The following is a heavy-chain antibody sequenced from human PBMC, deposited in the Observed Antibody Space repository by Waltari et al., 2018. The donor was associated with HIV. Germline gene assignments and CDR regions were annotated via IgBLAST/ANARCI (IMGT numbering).Heavy chain of an antibody. CDR1: GYSFTGLY. J-gene: IGHJ4*02. D-gene: IGHD3-10*01. V-gene: IGHV1-2*02. CDR3: ASSSGNYHYC. CDR2: VNPDNGDT. Sequence: QVQLVQSGAEVKKPGASVKVSCKASGYSFTGLYIHWVRQAPGHGLEWMGRVNPDNGDTHYAQNFQGRLTLTRDTSFTTAYMDMSGLTSKDTAVYFCASSSGNYHYCWGQGTLVTVSS.